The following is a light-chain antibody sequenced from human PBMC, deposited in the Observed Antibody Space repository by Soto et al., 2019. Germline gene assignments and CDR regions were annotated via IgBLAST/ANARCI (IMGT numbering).Light chain of an antibody. V-gene: IGLV2-23*01. CDR1: SSDVGNYNL. CDR3: CSFAGSNTYV. Sequence: QSALTQPASVSGSPGQSITISCTGTSSDVGNYNLVSWYQQHPGKAPKLVIYEGNKRTSGVSNLFSGSKSGNTASLTISGLQAEDEAEYFCCSFAGSNTYVFGSGTKLTVL. CDR2: EGN. J-gene: IGLJ1*01.